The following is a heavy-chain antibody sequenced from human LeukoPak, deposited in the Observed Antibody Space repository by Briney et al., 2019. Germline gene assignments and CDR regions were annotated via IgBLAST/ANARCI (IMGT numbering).Heavy chain of an antibody. J-gene: IGHJ6*03. CDR2: INHSGST. CDR1: GGSFSGYY. CDR3: ARGRKVRGVSYYYMDV. V-gene: IGHV4-34*01. Sequence: SETLSLTCAVYGGSFSGYYWSWIRQPPGKGLEWIGEINHSGSTNYNPSLKSRVTISVDTSKNQFSLKLSSVTAADTAVYYCARGRKVRGVSYYYMDVWGKGTTVTVSS. D-gene: IGHD3-10*01.